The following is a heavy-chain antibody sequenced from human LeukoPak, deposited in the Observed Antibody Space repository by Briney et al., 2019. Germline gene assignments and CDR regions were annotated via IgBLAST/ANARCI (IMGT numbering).Heavy chain of an antibody. CDR3: ARDDDYDDHNTFDM. V-gene: IGHV3-33*01. Sequence: SGGSLRLSRAASGFVFSTYGMHWVRQAPGKGLEWVAVIWSHGNTKKYADSVTGRFTISRDNSKNTLYQEMNTLRAEDTAVYYCARDDDYDDHNTFDMWGHGTMVTVSS. CDR1: GFVFSTYG. D-gene: IGHD4-17*01. J-gene: IGHJ3*02. CDR2: IWSHGNTK.